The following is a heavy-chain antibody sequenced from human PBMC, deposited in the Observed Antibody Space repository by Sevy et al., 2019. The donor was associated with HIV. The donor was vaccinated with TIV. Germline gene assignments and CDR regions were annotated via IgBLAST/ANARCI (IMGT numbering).Heavy chain of an antibody. J-gene: IGHJ4*02. CDR1: GGSISSNF. CDR2: IYFTGNT. D-gene: IGHD1-1*01. Sequence: SETLSLTCSVSGGSISSNFWTWVRQSPGKGLEWIGNIYFTGNTDYSPSLKSRVTLSLDTSKSQFSLTLKSVTAADTAIYFCARASTTRPRVLDYWGQGTLVTVSS. CDR3: ARASTTRPRVLDY. V-gene: IGHV4-59*01.